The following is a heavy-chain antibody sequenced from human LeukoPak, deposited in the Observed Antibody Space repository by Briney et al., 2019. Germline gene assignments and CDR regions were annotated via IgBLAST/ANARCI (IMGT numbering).Heavy chain of an antibody. CDR1: GFTVSSNY. CDR2: IYSGGST. V-gene: IGHV3-53*01. Sequence: GGSLRLSCAASGFTVSSNYMSWVRQAPGKGLEWVSVIYSGGSTYYADSVKGRFTISRDNSKNTLYLQMNSLRAEDTAMYYCARDLSRPYYYYGMDVWGQGTTVTVSS. CDR3: ARDLSRPYYYYGMDV. J-gene: IGHJ6*02.